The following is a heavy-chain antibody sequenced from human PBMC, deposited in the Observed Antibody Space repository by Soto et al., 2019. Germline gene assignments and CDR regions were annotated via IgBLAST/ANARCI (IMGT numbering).Heavy chain of an antibody. CDR3: ASFGAAAGYYYYGIDV. Sequence: PGESLKICCKGSGYSFTSYWIGWVRQMPGKGLEWMGIIYPGDSDTRYSPSFQGQVTISADKSISTAYLQWSSLKASDTAMYYCASFGAAAGYYYYGIDVRGQRTTDTGSS. D-gene: IGHD6-13*01. CDR1: GYSFTSYW. CDR2: IYPGDSDT. V-gene: IGHV5-51*01. J-gene: IGHJ6*02.